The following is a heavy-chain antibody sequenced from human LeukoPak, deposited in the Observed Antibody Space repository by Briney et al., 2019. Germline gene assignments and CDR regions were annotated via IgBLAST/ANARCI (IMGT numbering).Heavy chain of an antibody. D-gene: IGHD5-24*01. CDR3: ASGRRDGYNYGASDY. V-gene: IGHV3-48*01. J-gene: IGHJ4*02. Sequence: GGSLRLSCAASGFTFSSYAMNWVRQAPGKGLEWVSYISSSSSTIYYADSVKGRFTISRDNAKNSLYLQMNSLRAEDTAVYYCASGRRDGYNYGASDYWGQGTLVTVSS. CDR1: GFTFSSYA. CDR2: ISSSSSTI.